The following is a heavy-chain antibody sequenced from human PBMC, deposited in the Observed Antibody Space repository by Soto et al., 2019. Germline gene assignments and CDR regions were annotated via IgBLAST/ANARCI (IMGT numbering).Heavy chain of an antibody. CDR1: GFTFDDYA. V-gene: IGHV3-9*01. CDR2: ISWNSGSI. CDR3: AKGLQKTDYGMDV. Sequence: EVQLVESGGGLVQPGRSLRLSCAASGFTFDDYAMHWVRQAPGKGLEWVSGISWNSGSIGYADSVKGRFTISRDNAKNYLDLQMNRLRAEDTALYYCAKGLQKTDYGMDVWGQGTTVTVSS. J-gene: IGHJ6*02.